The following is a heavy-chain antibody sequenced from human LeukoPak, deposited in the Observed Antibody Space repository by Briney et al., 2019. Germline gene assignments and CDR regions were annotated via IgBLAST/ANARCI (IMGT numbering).Heavy chain of an antibody. D-gene: IGHD6-13*01. J-gene: IGHJ4*02. CDR2: INSDGSST. V-gene: IGHV3-74*01. CDR1: GFTFSIYW. Sequence: PGGSLRLSCAASGFTFSIYWMHWVRQAPGKGLVWVSRINSDGSSTSYADSVKGRFTISRDNAKNSPYLQMNSLRAEDTALYYCARDFGSSNYFDYWGQGTLVTVSS. CDR3: ARDFGSSNYFDY.